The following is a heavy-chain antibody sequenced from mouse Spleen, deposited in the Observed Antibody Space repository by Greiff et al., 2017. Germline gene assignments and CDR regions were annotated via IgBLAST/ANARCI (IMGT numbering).Heavy chain of an antibody. CDR2: IDPSDSYT. Sequence: VQLQQPGAELVKPGASVKLSCKASGYTFTSYWMQWVKQRPGQGLEWIGEIDPSDSYTNYNQKFKGKATLTVDTSSSTAYMQLSSLTSEDSAVYYCASRWGGFAYWGQGTLVTVSA. V-gene: IGHV1-50*01. J-gene: IGHJ3*01. CDR3: ASRWGGFAY. D-gene: IGHD1-1*02. CDR1: GYTFTSYW.